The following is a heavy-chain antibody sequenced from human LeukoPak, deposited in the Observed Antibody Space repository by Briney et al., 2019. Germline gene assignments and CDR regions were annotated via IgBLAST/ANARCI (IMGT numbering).Heavy chain of an antibody. CDR3: ASGERIAAAGTFDY. J-gene: IGHJ4*02. CDR1: GGSISSYY. Sequence: SETLSLTCTVSGGSISSYYWSWIRQPAGKGLEWIGRIYTSGSTNYNPSLKSRVTMSVDTSKNQFSLKLSTVTAADTAVYYCASGERIAAAGTFDYWGQGTLVTVSS. D-gene: IGHD6-13*01. V-gene: IGHV4-4*07. CDR2: IYTSGST.